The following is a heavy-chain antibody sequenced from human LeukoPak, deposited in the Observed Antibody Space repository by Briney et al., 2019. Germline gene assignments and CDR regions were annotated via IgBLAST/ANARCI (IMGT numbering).Heavy chain of an antibody. V-gene: IGHV4-59*08. J-gene: IGHJ4*02. Sequence: PSETLSLTRTVSGGSISSYYWNWIRQPPGKGLEWIGYIYYSGSTNYNPSLKSRVTISVDTSKNQFSLKLSSVTAADTAMYYCARHVGYIYGQVDYWGQGTLVTVSP. CDR2: IYYSGST. CDR1: GGSISSYY. CDR3: ARHVGYIYGQVDY. D-gene: IGHD5-18*01.